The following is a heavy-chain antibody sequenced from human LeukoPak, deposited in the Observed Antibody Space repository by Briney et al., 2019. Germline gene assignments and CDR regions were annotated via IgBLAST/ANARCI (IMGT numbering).Heavy chain of an antibody. CDR2: FSTTGST. CDR3: AKNYYDSSGYVAFDI. CDR1: GGSISSGSYY. D-gene: IGHD3-22*01. J-gene: IGHJ3*02. Sequence: PSETLSLTCTVSGGSISSGSYYWSWIRQPAGKGLEWIGRFSTTGSTNYNPSLKSRVTISVDTSKSQFSLRLSSVTAADTAVYYCAKNYYDSSGYVAFDIWGQGTMVTVSS. V-gene: IGHV4-61*02.